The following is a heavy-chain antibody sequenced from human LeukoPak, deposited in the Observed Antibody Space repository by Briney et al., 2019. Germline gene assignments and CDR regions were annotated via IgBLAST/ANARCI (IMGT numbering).Heavy chain of an antibody. J-gene: IGHJ4*02. Sequence: GGSLRLSCAVSGFTFSSYGLHWVRQAPGKGLEWVAFIRYDGSNKYYADSVKGRFTISRDNSKNTLYLQMNSLRAEDTAVYYCAKDLGHDYGDYYYWGQGTLVTVSS. V-gene: IGHV3-30*02. CDR3: AKDLGHDYGDYYY. CDR2: IRYDGSNK. D-gene: IGHD4-17*01. CDR1: GFTFSSYG.